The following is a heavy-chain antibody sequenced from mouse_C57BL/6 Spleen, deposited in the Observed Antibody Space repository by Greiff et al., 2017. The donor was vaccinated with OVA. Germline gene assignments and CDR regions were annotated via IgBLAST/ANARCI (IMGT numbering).Heavy chain of an antibody. D-gene: IGHD2-5*01. V-gene: IGHV1-47*01. CDR1: GYTFTTYP. CDR2: FHPYKDDT. J-gene: IGHJ4*01. CDR3: ARGSDYSNYYYAMDY. Sequence: VQLQESGAELVMPGASVKMSCKASGYTFTTYPIEWMKQNHGKSLEWIGNFHPYKDDTKNNEKFKGKTTLTVEKSSSTVYLELSRVTSDDSAVYYSARGSDYSNYYYAMDYWGQGTSVTVTS.